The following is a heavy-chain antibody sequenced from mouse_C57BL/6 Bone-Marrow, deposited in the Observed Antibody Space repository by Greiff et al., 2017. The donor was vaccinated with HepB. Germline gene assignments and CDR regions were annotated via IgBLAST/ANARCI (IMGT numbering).Heavy chain of an antibody. J-gene: IGHJ2*01. CDR2: IDPSDSYT. V-gene: IGHV1-69*01. Sequence: QVQLQQPGAELVMPGASVKLSCKASGYTFTSYWMHWVKQRPGQGLEWIGEIDPSDSYTNYNQKFKGKSTLTVHKSSSTAYMQLSSLTSEDSAVYYCARDYYGPYYFDYWGQGTTLTVSS. CDR1: GYTFTSYW. D-gene: IGHD1-2*01. CDR3: ARDYYGPYYFDY.